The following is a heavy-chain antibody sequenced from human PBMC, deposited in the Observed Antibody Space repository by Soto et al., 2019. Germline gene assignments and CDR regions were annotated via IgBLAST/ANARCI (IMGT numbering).Heavy chain of an antibody. CDR2: ISYDGSNK. CDR3: AKDSCSSTSCYDPNYYFDY. J-gene: IGHJ4*02. D-gene: IGHD2-2*01. Sequence: HPGGSLRLSCAASGFTFSSYGMHWVRQAPGKGLEWVAVISYDGSNKYYADSVKGRFTISRDNSKNTLYLQMNSLRAEDTAVYYSAKDSCSSTSCYDPNYYFDYWGQGTLVTVSS. CDR1: GFTFSSYG. V-gene: IGHV3-30*18.